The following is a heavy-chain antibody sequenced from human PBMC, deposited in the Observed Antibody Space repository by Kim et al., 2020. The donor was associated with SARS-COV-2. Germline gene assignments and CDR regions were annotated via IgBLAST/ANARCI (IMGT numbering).Heavy chain of an antibody. Sequence: GGSLRLSCAASGFTFSSYSMNWVRQAPGKGLEWVSSISSSSSYIYYADSVKGRFTISRDNAKNSLYLQMNSLRAEDTAVYYCARDRTVAVAGKRGWFDPWGQGTLVTVSS. D-gene: IGHD6-19*01. V-gene: IGHV3-21*01. CDR2: ISSSSSYI. J-gene: IGHJ5*02. CDR3: ARDRTVAVAGKRGWFDP. CDR1: GFTFSSYS.